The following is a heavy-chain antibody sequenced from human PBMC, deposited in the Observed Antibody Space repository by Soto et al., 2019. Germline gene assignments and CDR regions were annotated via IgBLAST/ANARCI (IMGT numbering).Heavy chain of an antibody. Sequence: EVKLLESGGGLVQPGESLRLSCAASGFRFWTYSMSWVRQAPGKGLEWVSGISGDGSATSYADSLKGRFTVSRDNSNYKFFLQMNNVTAEDTAVYFCAKDGIRGIHIDKWGQGTLVTVSS. CDR3: AKDGIRGIHIDK. V-gene: IGHV3-23*01. J-gene: IGHJ4*02. CDR1: GFRFWTYS. CDR2: ISGDGSAT.